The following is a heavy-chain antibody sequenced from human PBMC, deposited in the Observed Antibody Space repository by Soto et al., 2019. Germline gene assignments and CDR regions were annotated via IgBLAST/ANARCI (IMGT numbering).Heavy chain of an antibody. D-gene: IGHD5-18*01. CDR1: GFTFSSYA. Sequence: EVLLLESGGGLLQPGGSLRLSCAASGFTFSSYAMHWVRQAPGKGLAWVSAISGNGDSTYYADSVECRFTISRVNSKNVLYLQMNSLRAEDTAVSYCAQEAGYRVTHGMDVWGQGTTVTVSS. CDR2: ISGNGDST. V-gene: IGHV3-23*01. J-gene: IGHJ6*02. CDR3: AQEAGYRVTHGMDV.